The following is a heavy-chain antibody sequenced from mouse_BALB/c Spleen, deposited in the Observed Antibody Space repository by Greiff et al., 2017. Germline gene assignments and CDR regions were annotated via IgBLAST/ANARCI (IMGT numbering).Heavy chain of an antibody. CDR3: ATMTYAMDY. CDR2: IDPANGNT. D-gene: IGHD2-3*01. Sequence: EVQLKESGAELVKPGASVKLSCTASGFNIKDTYMHWVKQRPEQGLEWIGRIDPANGNTKYDPKFQGKATITADTSSNTAYLQLSSLTSEDTAVYYCATMTYAMDYWGQGTSVTVSS. CDR1: GFNIKDTY. J-gene: IGHJ4*01. V-gene: IGHV14-3*02.